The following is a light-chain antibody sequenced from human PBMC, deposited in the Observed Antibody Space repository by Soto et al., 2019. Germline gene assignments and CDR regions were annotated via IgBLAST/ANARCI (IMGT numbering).Light chain of an antibody. J-gene: IGLJ3*02. Sequence: QSVLTQPPSVSGAPGQRVTISCTGSSSNIGAGYDVHWYQQLPGTAPKLLIYGNSNRPSGVPDRFSGSKSGTSASLAITGLQAEDEADYYRQSYDSSLSGWVFGGGTKVTVL. CDR2: GNS. V-gene: IGLV1-40*01. CDR3: QSYDSSLSGWV. CDR1: SSNIGAGYD.